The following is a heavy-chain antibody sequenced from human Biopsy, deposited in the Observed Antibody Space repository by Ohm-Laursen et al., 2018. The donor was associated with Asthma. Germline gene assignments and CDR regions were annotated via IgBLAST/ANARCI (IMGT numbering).Heavy chain of an antibody. J-gene: IGHJ6*02. Sequence: SLRLSCAASGFNFDDFAMHWARQAPGKGLEWVAATTWNSGNRVYAVSVKGRFTISRDNAQNSLYLHMNGLKPEDTAVYYCAKPLNTYNFFAYDVWGQGTTVTVSS. CDR1: GFNFDDFA. CDR3: AKPLNTYNFFAYDV. D-gene: IGHD1-1*01. V-gene: IGHV3-9*01. CDR2: TTWNSGNR.